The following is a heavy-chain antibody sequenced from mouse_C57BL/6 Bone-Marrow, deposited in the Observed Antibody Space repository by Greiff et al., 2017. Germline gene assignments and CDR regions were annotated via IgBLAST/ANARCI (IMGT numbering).Heavy chain of an antibody. Sequence: QVTLKVSGPGILQPSQTLSLTCSFSGFSLSTFGLGVGWIRQPSGKGLEWLAHIWWDDDNYYNPALKSRLTISKDTYKNQVFLKIANVDTADTATYYCARTRADGYYVFWYFDVWGTGTTVTVSS. V-gene: IGHV8-8*01. CDR3: ARTRADGYYVFWYFDV. CDR2: IWWDDDN. D-gene: IGHD2-3*01. CDR1: GFSLSTFGLG. J-gene: IGHJ1*03.